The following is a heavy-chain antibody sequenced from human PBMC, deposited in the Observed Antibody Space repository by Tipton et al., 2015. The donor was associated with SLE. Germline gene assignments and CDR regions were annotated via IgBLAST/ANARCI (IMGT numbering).Heavy chain of an antibody. J-gene: IGHJ4*02. CDR2: ISSSGSTI. D-gene: IGHD3/OR15-3a*01. V-gene: IGHV3-48*03. Sequence: GSLRLSCAASGFTFSSYEMNWVRQAPGKGLEWVSYISSSGSTIYYADSVKGRFTISRDNAKNSLYLQMNSLRAEDTAVYYCARVWPGDGVPDYWGQGTLVTVSS. CDR3: ARVWPGDGVPDY. CDR1: GFTFSSYE.